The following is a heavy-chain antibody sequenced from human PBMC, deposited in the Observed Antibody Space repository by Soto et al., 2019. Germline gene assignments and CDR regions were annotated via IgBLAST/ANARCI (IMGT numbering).Heavy chain of an antibody. CDR2: IYYSGST. CDR1: GGSISSGGYY. J-gene: IGHJ6*02. V-gene: IGHV4-31*03. CDR3: ARDGGGLYYSYGMDV. Sequence: QVQLQESGPGLVKPSQTLSLTCTVSGGSISSGGYYWSWIRQHPGKGLEWIGYIYYSGSTYYNPSLKSRVTIXXDXSXXQFSLKLSSVTAADTAVYYCARDGGGLYYSYGMDVWGQGTTVTVSS. D-gene: IGHD3-16*01.